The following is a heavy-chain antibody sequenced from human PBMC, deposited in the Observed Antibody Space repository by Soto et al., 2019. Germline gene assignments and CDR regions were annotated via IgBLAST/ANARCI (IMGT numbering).Heavy chain of an antibody. Sequence: ASVKVSCKASGYTFNKCGFNWVRQAPGQGLEWMGRISAFNEYTNLAQKFQGRITLTTVASTNTAYMELQILGSDDTAMYYCARGSGVVIPAGTPDAFDVWGQGTMVTVSS. CDR3: ARGSGVVIPAGTPDAFDV. CDR1: GYTFNKCG. V-gene: IGHV1-18*01. J-gene: IGHJ3*01. CDR2: ISAFNEYT. D-gene: IGHD6-13*01.